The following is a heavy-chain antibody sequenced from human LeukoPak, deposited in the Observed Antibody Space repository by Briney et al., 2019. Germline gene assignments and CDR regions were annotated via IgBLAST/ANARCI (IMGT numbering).Heavy chain of an antibody. V-gene: IGHV3-21*01. CDR3: ARSHSIAAAGVY. CDR2: ISSSSSYI. J-gene: IGHJ4*02. CDR1: GFTFSSYS. Sequence: GGSLRLSXAASGFTFSSYSMNWVRQAPGKGLEWVSSISSSSSYIYYADSVKGRFTISRDNAKNSLYLQMNSLRAEDTAVYYCARSHSIAAAGVYWGQGTLVTVSS. D-gene: IGHD6-13*01.